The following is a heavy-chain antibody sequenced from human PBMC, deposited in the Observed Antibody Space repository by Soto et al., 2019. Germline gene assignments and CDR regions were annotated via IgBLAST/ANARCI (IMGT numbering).Heavy chain of an antibody. CDR1: GFTFSSYW. D-gene: IGHD3-16*01. CDR2: INNDGSIT. CDR3: APPGGAPDAFGI. Sequence: HPGGSLRLSCAASGFTFSSYWMHWVRQAPGKGLVWVSRINNDGSITTYADSVKGRFTISRDNAKNKLYQQMNSLRAEDTAVYYCAPPGGAPDAFGIWGQGKMVTVSS. J-gene: IGHJ3*02. V-gene: IGHV3-74*01.